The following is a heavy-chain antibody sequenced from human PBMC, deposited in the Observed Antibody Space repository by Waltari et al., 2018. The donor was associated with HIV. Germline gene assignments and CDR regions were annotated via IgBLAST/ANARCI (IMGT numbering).Heavy chain of an antibody. CDR1: ASSINSRYY. D-gene: IGHD3-22*01. J-gene: IGHJ3*01. CDR3: ARDQDYYDSSGYTCYAFDP. CDR2: MYRTGTT. Sequence: QVRLQESGPGLVKPSETLSLTCSVSASSINSRYYCGWIRQAPGKGLEWIGSMYRTGTTYYNPSLKSRVSISLNMSRNQFSLKLTSVTAADTAVYYCARDQDYYDSSGYTCYAFDPWGQGTMVIVSS. V-gene: IGHV4-38-2*02.